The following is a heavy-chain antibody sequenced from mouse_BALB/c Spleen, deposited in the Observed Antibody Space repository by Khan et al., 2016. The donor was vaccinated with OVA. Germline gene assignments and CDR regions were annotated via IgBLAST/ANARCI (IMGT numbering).Heavy chain of an antibody. CDR3: TRDRIDY. CDR1: GYTFTTYW. Sequence: VKLLESGAELAKPGASVTMSCKASGYTFTTYWMHWVKQRPGQGLEWIGYINPTSGYTDYNAKFKDRATFSAYKSSSTAYMQLSSLTSEDSAVYYCTRDRIDYWGQGTTLTVSS. J-gene: IGHJ2*01. CDR2: INPTSGYT. V-gene: IGHV1-7*01.